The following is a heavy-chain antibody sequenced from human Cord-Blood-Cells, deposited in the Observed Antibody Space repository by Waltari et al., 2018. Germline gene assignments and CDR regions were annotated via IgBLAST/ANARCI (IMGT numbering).Heavy chain of an antibody. CDR3: ERDRFDWLLDY. V-gene: IGHV3-21*01. CDR2: SSSSSSYI. J-gene: IGHJ4*02. CDR1: GFTFSSYS. Sequence: EVQLVESGGGLVKPGGSLRLSCAASGFTFSSYSMNWVRQAPGRGVEWVSYSSSSSSYIYYADSVKGRFTISRDNAKNSLYLQMNSLRAEDTAVYYCERDRFDWLLDYWGQGTLVTVSS. D-gene: IGHD3-9*01.